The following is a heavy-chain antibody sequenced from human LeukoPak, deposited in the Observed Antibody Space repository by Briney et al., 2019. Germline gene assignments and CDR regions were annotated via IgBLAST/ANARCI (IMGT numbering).Heavy chain of an antibody. CDR1: GFTFSSHW. J-gene: IGHJ4*02. Sequence: GGSLRLSCAASGFTFSSHWMSWVRQAPGKGLEWVSAISGSGGSTYYADSVKGRFTISRDNSKNTLYLQMNSLRAEDTAVYYCARPRAFTMIVVVTNFDYWGQGTLVTVSS. V-gene: IGHV3-23*01. CDR2: ISGSGGST. CDR3: ARPRAFTMIVVVTNFDY. D-gene: IGHD3-22*01.